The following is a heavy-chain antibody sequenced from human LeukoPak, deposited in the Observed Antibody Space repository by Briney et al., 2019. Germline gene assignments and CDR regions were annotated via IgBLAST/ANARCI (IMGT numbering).Heavy chain of an antibody. Sequence: ASVKVSCKASGYTFTSYYMHWVRQAPGQGLEWMGIINPSGGSTSYAQKFQGRVTMTRDTSTSTVYMELSSLRSEDTAVYHCARDGDYYDSSGYYNWYFDLWGRDTLVTVSS. V-gene: IGHV1-46*01. CDR2: INPSGGST. D-gene: IGHD3-22*01. CDR1: GYTFTSYY. J-gene: IGHJ2*01. CDR3: ARDGDYYDSSGYYNWYFDL.